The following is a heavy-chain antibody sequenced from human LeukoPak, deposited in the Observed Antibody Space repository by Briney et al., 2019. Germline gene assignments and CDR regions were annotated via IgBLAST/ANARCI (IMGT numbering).Heavy chain of an antibody. CDR1: GGSVSSISSDNYH. CDR2: IYYSGST. Sequence: SDTLSLTCIVSGGSVSSISSDNYHWGSIRQPPGKGLEWIGSIYYSGSTYYNPSLKSRVTISVDTSKNQFSLKLSSVTAADTALYYCAREMGVVTAHGIDVWGQGTTVTVSS. V-gene: IGHV4-39*02. J-gene: IGHJ6*02. D-gene: IGHD4-23*01. CDR3: AREMGVVTAHGIDV.